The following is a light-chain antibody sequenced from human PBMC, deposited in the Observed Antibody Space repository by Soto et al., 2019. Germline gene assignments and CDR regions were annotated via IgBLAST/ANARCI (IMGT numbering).Light chain of an antibody. J-gene: IGKJ1*01. V-gene: IGKV3-20*01. CDR1: QTIRSNY. Sequence: ETGLTQSPGTLSLSPGERATLSCRASQTIRSNYLAWYRQTPGQAPSLLIYGASNRATGIADRFSGSGSGTDFTLIISRLEPEDFALYYCQQYGSSRWTFGQGTKVEIE. CDR2: GAS. CDR3: QQYGSSRWT.